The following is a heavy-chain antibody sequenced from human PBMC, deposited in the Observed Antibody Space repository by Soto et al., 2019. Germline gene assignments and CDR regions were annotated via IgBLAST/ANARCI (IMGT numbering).Heavy chain of an antibody. CDR2: IIPIFGTA. CDR1: GGTFSSYA. D-gene: IGHD6-19*01. J-gene: IGHJ6*02. CDR3: ASTVAGLYYYYGMDV. Sequence: SVKVSCKASGGTFSSYAISWVRQAPGQGLEWMGGIIPIFGTANYAQKFQGRVTITADESTSTAYMELSSLRSEDTAVYYCASTVAGLYYYYGMDVWGQGTTVTVS. V-gene: IGHV1-69*13.